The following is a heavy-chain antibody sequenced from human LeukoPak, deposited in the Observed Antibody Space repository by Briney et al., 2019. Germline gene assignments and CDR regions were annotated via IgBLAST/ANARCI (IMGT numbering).Heavy chain of an antibody. D-gene: IGHD5-18*01. CDR3: AKKKSGYSYGYRAFDI. J-gene: IGHJ3*02. Sequence: GGSLRLSCAASGFTFSSYAMSRVRQAPGKGLEWVSAISGSGGSTYYADSVKGRFTISRDNSKNTLYLQMNSLRAEDTAVYYCAKKKSGYSYGYRAFDIWGQGTMVTVSS. CDR1: GFTFSSYA. V-gene: IGHV3-23*01. CDR2: ISGSGGST.